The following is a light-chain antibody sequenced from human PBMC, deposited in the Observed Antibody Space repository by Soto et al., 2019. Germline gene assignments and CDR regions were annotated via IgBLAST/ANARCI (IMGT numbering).Light chain of an antibody. CDR3: QQYSKWPIT. CDR2: GTS. J-gene: IGKJ5*01. Sequence: EIVLTQSPGTLSLSPGERATLSCRASQSVPRSYLAWYQQKPGQAPRLLIYGTSSRATGIPDRFSGSGSGTDFTLTISSLQSEDFAVYYCQQYSKWPITFGQGTRLEIK. CDR1: QSVPRSY. V-gene: IGKV3-20*01.